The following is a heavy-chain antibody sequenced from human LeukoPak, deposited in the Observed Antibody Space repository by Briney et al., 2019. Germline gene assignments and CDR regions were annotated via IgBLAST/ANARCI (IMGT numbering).Heavy chain of an antibody. CDR2: IIPIFGTA. J-gene: IGHJ6*03. D-gene: IGHD5-12*01. CDR3: ASLNIVASKYYYYYMDV. Sequence: ASVKVSCKASGGTFSSYAISWVRQAPGQGLEWMGGIIPIFGTANYAQKFQGRVTITADKSTSTAYMELSSLRSEDTAVYYCASLNIVASKYYYYYMDVWGKGTTVTVSS. V-gene: IGHV1-69*06. CDR1: GGTFSSYA.